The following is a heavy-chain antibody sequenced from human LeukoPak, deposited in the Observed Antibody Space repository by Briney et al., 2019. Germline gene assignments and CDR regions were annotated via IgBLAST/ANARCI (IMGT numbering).Heavy chain of an antibody. CDR2: ISYGGSTK. CDR1: GFTFSSYA. CDR3: ARGSVGTPPPFDY. Sequence: GGSLRLSCAASGFTFSSYALHWVRQAPGKGLDWVALISYGGSTKSYADSVKGRFTISRDSSTLYLQMNSPGIEDTAVYYCARGSVGTPPPFDYWGQGTLVTVSS. J-gene: IGHJ4*02. V-gene: IGHV3-30-3*01. D-gene: IGHD2-15*01.